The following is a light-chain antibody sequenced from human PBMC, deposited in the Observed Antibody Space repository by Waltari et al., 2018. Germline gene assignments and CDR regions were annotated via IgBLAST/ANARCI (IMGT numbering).Light chain of an antibody. CDR2: GAS. J-gene: IGKJ4*01. CDR3: QQYNRWPPLT. CDR1: QNIDNN. V-gene: IGKV3-15*01. Sequence: EVVMTQSPAALSVSPGESVTRSCKASQNIDNNLAWYQQKPGQSPRLLIYGASTRATGVPARFSGSGSGTEFTLTISSLQSEDCAVFYCQQYNRWPPLTFGGGTKVEIK.